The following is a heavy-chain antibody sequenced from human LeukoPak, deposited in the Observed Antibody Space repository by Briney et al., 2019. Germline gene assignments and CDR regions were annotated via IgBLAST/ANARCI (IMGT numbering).Heavy chain of an antibody. CDR2: INHSGST. CDR1: GGSFSGYY. Sequence: SETLSLTCAVYGGSFSGYYWSWIRQPPGKGLEWIGEINHSGSTNYNPSLKSRVTISVDTSKNQFSLKLSSVTAADTAVYYCASSLPSRYCSSTSCYRYYYYYYGMDVWGQGTTVTVSS. J-gene: IGHJ6*02. CDR3: ASSLPSRYCSSTSCYRYYYYYYGMDV. V-gene: IGHV4-34*01. D-gene: IGHD2-2*01.